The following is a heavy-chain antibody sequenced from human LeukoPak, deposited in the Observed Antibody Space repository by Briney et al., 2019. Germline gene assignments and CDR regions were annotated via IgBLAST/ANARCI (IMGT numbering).Heavy chain of an antibody. J-gene: IGHJ4*02. V-gene: IGHV3-48*03. CDR3: ASRLLWFGDQTDY. Sequence: GGSLRLSCAASGFTFSSYEMNWVRQAPGKGLEWVSYISSSGNTIYYADSVKGRFTISRDNAKNSLYLQMNSLRDEDTAVYYCASRLLWFGDQTDYWGQGTLVTVSS. CDR2: ISSSGNTI. CDR1: GFTFSSYE. D-gene: IGHD3-10*01.